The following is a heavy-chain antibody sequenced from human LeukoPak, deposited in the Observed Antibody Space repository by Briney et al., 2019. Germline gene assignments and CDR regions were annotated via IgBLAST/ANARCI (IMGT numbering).Heavy chain of an antibody. D-gene: IGHD5-18*01. CDR2: ISSSSSTI. V-gene: IGHV3-48*04. Sequence: GGSLRLSCAASGFTFSSYSMNWVRQAPGKGLEWVSYISSSSSTIYYADSVKGRFTISKDNAKNSLYLQMNSLRVEDTAVYFCARELGNGDTYANVSLGHRGQGTLVTVSS. J-gene: IGHJ4*02. CDR3: ARELGNGDTYANVSLGH. CDR1: GFTFSSYS.